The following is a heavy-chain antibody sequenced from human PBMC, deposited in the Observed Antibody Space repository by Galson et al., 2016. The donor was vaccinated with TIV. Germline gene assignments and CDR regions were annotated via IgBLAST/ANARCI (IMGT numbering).Heavy chain of an antibody. Sequence: LSLTCAVYGGSVSGYYWSWIRQSPGKGLEWIGEINHSGSTNYNPPLKSRVSISGDTSKNHFSLKLSSVTAADTAVYYCARDKYCSSTTCSTHYCGGGGCSGWFDPWGQGTLVTVSS. CDR2: INHSGST. D-gene: IGHD2-2*02. V-gene: IGHV4-34*01. J-gene: IGHJ5*02. CDR3: ARDKYCSSTTCSTHYCGGGGCSGWFDP. CDR1: GGSVSGYY.